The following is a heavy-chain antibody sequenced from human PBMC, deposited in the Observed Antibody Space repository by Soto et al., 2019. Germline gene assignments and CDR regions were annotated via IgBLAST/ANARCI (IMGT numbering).Heavy chain of an antibody. CDR1: GGSIRSSSW. CDR3: ARASSFRGDFDF. J-gene: IGHJ3*01. D-gene: IGHD3-10*01. Sequence: SETLSLTCAVSGGSIRSSSWWTWLRQSPGKGLEWIGEIYHAGSPNYNPSFQSRVTISADISKNFFSLRLTSVTAADTAIYYCARASSFRGDFDFWGHGTEVTV. CDR2: IYHAGSP. V-gene: IGHV4-4*02.